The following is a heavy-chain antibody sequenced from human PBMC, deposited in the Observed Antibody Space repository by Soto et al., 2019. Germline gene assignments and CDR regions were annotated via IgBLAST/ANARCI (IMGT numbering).Heavy chain of an antibody. CDR1: GYTFTTYG. D-gene: IGHD3-10*01. CDR2: ISAYQGNT. V-gene: IGHV1-18*01. Sequence: QVQLVQSGAEVRKPGASVKVSCKASGYTFTTYGISWVRQAPGQGLEWMGWISAYQGNTNYAQKYQEXXTXTXXTSTSTADTELRSMRSDDTAVYYCAREVRGGNFDYWGQGPLVPVSS. J-gene: IGHJ4*02. CDR3: AREVRGGNFDY.